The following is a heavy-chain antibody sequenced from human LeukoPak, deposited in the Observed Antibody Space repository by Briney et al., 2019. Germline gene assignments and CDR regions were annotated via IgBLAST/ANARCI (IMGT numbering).Heavy chain of an antibody. CDR2: ISSSSSYI. CDR3: ARGSSSGWYDY. Sequence: NPGGSLRLSCAASGFTFSSYSMTWVRQAPGKGLEWVSSISSSSSYIYYADSVKGRSTISRDNAKNSLYLQMNSLRAEDTAVYYCARGSSSGWYDYWGQGTLVTVSS. D-gene: IGHD6-19*01. V-gene: IGHV3-21*01. J-gene: IGHJ4*02. CDR1: GFTFSSYS.